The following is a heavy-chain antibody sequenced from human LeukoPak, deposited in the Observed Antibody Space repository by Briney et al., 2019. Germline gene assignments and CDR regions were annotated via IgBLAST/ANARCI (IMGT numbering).Heavy chain of an antibody. V-gene: IGHV3-30*02. D-gene: IGHD6-13*01. CDR1: GIPFSSFG. J-gene: IGHJ6*02. CDR3: AKARPAIAAAGTGPYYYGMDV. Sequence: PGGSLRLSCAAPGIPFSSFGMHWLRQAPGKGLEWVAFIWYDGSNKYYADSVKGRFTISRDNSKNTLYLQMNSLRAEDTAVYYCAKARPAIAAAGTGPYYYGMDVWGQGTTVTVSS. CDR2: IWYDGSNK.